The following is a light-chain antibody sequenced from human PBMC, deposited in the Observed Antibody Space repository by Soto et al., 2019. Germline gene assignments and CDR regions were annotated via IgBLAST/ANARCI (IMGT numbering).Light chain of an antibody. CDR2: GVS. CDR3: QQYNNWLHT. CDR1: PRVSSK. Sequence: ELVMTQAPATLSVSPGQRDNLSCMARPRVSSKGAWVQQKPGQAPSLLIYGVSTRATGVPDRFSGSGPGTELTITVNSPQPEAFGVYYCQQYNNWLHTFGQGTKPDIK. J-gene: IGKJ2*01. V-gene: IGKV3-15*01.